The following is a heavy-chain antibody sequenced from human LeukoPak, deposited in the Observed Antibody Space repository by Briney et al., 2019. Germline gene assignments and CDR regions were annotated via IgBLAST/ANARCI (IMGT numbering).Heavy chain of an antibody. CDR3: ARDGASGVVVPAAIGWFDP. CDR1: GFTFSSYW. V-gene: IGHV3-7*01. Sequence: PGGSLRLSCAASGFTFSSYWMSWVRQAPGKGLEWVANIKQDGSEKYYVDSVKGRFTISSDNAKNSLYLQMNSLRAEDTAVYYCARDGASGVVVPAAIGWFDPWGQGTLVTVSS. D-gene: IGHD2-2*01. J-gene: IGHJ5*02. CDR2: IKQDGSEK.